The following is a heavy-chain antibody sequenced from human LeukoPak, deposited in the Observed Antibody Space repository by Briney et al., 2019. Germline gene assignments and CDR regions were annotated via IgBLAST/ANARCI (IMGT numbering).Heavy chain of an antibody. D-gene: IGHD3-10*01. CDR2: ISSSSYI. Sequence: SGGSLRLSCAASGFTFSSYSMNWVRQAPGKGLEWVSSISSSSYIYYADSVKGRFTISRDNAKNSLYLQMNSLRAEDTAVYYCARVGGSTAFDIWGQGTMVTVSS. CDR3: ARVGGSTAFDI. V-gene: IGHV3-21*01. J-gene: IGHJ3*02. CDR1: GFTFSSYS.